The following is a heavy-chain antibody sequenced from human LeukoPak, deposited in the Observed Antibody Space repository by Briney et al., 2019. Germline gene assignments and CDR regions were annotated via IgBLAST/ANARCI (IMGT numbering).Heavy chain of an antibody. D-gene: IGHD6-19*01. CDR2: ISGSGGST. V-gene: IGHV3-23*01. J-gene: IGHJ4*02. CDR3: AKGGWVAVAGMDY. Sequence: GGSLRLSCAASGFTFSSYAMSWVRQAPGKGLEWVSAISGSGGSTYYAGSVKGRFTISRDNSKNTLYLQMNSLRAEDTAVYYCAKGGWVAVAGMDYWGQGTLVTVSS. CDR1: GFTFSSYA.